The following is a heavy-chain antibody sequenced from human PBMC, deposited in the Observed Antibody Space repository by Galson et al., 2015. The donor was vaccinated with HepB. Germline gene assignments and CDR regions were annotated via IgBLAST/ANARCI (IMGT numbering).Heavy chain of an antibody. J-gene: IGHJ6*02. D-gene: IGHD4-11*01. CDR2: INAGNGNT. Sequence: SCKASGYTFTSYAMHWVRQAPGQRLEWMGWINAGNGNTKYSQKFQGRVTITRDTSASTAYMELSSLRSEDTAVYYCARTGATVTTFYYYYGMDVWGQGTTVTVSS. CDR3: ARTGATVTTFYYYYGMDV. V-gene: IGHV1-3*01. CDR1: GYTFTSYA.